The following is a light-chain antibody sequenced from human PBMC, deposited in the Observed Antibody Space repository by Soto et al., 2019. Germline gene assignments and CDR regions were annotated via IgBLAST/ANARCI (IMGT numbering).Light chain of an antibody. J-gene: IGKJ1*01. CDR3: QQFCSSPWT. CDR1: QSVTSTY. CDR2: GAS. V-gene: IGKV3-20*01. Sequence: DIVLTQSPGTLSLSPGERATLSCRASQSVTSTYLAWYQQKPGQAPRLLIYGASSRPTVIPDRFSGSGSGTDFNLTISSLEPEDLAVYYCQQFCSSPWTFGQGTKVEIK.